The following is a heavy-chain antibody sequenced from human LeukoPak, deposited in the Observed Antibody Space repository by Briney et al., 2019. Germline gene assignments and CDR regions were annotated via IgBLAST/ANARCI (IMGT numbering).Heavy chain of an antibody. CDR3: ARRGRPIEYPSGWYGDFDY. V-gene: IGHV1-18*01. J-gene: IGHJ4*02. D-gene: IGHD6-19*01. CDR2: IDTHIGNT. Sequence: ASVKASCKASGYTFAQYGISWVRQAPGQGLEWMGWIDTHIGNTYYAQKFQGRVAMTADISTTTASMELRSLRSDDTAVYYCARRGRPIEYPSGWYGDFDYWGQGTLVTVSS. CDR1: GYTFAQYG.